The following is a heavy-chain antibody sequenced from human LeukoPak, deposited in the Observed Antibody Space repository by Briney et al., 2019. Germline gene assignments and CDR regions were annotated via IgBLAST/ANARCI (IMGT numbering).Heavy chain of an antibody. V-gene: IGHV1-69*13. CDR3: ARPRNGGGDMD. J-gene: IGHJ4*02. CDR2: IIPIFGTA. CDR1: GYTFTGYY. Sequence: GASVKVSCKASGYTFTGYYMHWVRQAPGQGLEWMGGIIPIFGTANYAQKFQGRVTITADESTSTAYMELSSLRSEDTAVYYCARPRNGGGDMDWGQGTLVTVSS. D-gene: IGHD2-21*01.